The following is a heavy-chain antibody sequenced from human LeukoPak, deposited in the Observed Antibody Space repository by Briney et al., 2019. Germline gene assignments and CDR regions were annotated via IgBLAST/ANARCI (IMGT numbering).Heavy chain of an antibody. CDR2: IYYSKST. Sequence: SETLSLTCTVSGGSISSYYWSWIRQPPGKGLEWIGYIYYSKSTKYNPSLQGRVTISVDTSKNQFSLKLSSLTAADTAVYYCARTNAFDIWGQGTMVTVSS. J-gene: IGHJ3*02. CDR3: ARTNAFDI. V-gene: IGHV4-59*01. CDR1: GGSISSYY.